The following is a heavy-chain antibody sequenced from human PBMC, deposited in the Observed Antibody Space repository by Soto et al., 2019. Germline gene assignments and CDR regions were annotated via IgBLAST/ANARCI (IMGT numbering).Heavy chain of an antibody. J-gene: IGHJ4*02. CDR3: ARASTTVNTLDY. Sequence: QLLLQESGSGLVKPSQTLSLTCAVSGGSISSGGYSWSWIRQPAVKGLEWIGYIYHSGSTYYNPSLKSRVTISVDRSKNQFSLKLSSVTAADTAVYYCARASTTVNTLDYWGQGTLVTVSS. CDR2: IYHSGST. D-gene: IGHD4-17*01. CDR1: GGSISSGGYS. V-gene: IGHV4-30-2*01.